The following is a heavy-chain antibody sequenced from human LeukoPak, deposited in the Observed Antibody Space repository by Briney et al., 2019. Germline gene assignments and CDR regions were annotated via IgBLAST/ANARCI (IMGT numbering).Heavy chain of an antibody. D-gene: IGHD6-25*01. Sequence: SGPTLVNPTQTLTLTCSFSGFSLSTSGVAVGWIRQPPGGALEWLAVTYWNDDERYSPSLKSRLTINRDTSKNQVVLTMTNMDPVDTATYYCAHGVVAAGNRHFDYWGQGTLVTVSS. CDR2: TYWNDDE. CDR3: AHGVVAAGNRHFDY. J-gene: IGHJ4*02. CDR1: GFSLSTSGVA. V-gene: IGHV2-5*01.